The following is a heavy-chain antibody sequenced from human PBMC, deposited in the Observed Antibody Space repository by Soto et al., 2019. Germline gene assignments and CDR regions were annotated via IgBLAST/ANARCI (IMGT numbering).Heavy chain of an antibody. J-gene: IGHJ3*02. CDR1: GFTFSSYG. CDR2: IWYDGSNK. CDR3: ERGSYPHYAFDI. V-gene: IGHV3-33*01. Sequence: QVQLVESGGGVVQPGRSLRLSCAASGFTFSSYGMHWVRQAPGKGLEWVAVIWYDGSNKYYADSVKGRFTISRDNSKNTLYLQMNSLSAEDTAVYYCERGSYPHYAFDIWGQGTMVTVSS.